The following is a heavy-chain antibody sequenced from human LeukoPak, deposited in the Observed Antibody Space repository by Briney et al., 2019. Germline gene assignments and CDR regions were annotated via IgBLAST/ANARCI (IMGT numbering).Heavy chain of an antibody. CDR3: ARDSRGTYCGGDCYPYFDY. V-gene: IGHV3-48*03. CDR2: ISSSGSTI. Sequence: GGSLRLSCAASGFTFSSYEMNWVRQAPGKGLEWVSYISSSGSTIYYADSVKGRFTISRDNAKNSLYLQMNSLRAEDTAVYYRARDSRGTYCGGDCYPYFDYWGQGTLVTVSS. CDR1: GFTFSSYE. D-gene: IGHD2-21*02. J-gene: IGHJ4*02.